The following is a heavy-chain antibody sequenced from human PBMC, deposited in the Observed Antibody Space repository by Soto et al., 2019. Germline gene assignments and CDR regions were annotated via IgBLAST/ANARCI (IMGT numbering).Heavy chain of an antibody. CDR1: GFTFSSYA. CDR3: AREAYAPGFFDI. J-gene: IGHJ3*02. CDR2: ISYDGSNK. D-gene: IGHD2-2*01. Sequence: QVQLVESGGGVVQPGRSLRLSCAASGFTFSSYAMHWVRQAPGKGLEWVAVISYDGSNKYYADSVKGRFTISRDNSKNTLYLQMHSLRAEDTAVYYCAREAYAPGFFDIWGQGTMVTVSS. V-gene: IGHV3-30-3*01.